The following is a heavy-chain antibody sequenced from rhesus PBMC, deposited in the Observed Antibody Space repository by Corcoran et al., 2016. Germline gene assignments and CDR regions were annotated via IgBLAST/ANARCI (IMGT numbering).Heavy chain of an antibody. CDR1: GSPFTDSY. D-gene: IGHD5-24*01. J-gene: IGHJ4*01. CDR2: VDPEDGEA. CDR3: GTSETAGTVGLDY. V-gene: IGHV1-111*02. Sequence: EVQLVQSGAEVTKPGASVKISCKASGSPFTDSYLPWVRPSPGHGHEWMGRVDPEDGEAIHAQKFQDRVTITADTSTDTAYMELSSLRSEDTAVYYCGTSETAGTVGLDYWGQGVLVTVSS.